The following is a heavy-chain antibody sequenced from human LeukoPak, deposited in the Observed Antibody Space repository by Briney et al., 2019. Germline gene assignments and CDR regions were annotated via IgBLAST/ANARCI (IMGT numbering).Heavy chain of an antibody. V-gene: IGHV3-23*01. CDR2: ISGSGGST. D-gene: IGHD1-26*01. CDR3: AKDLQRELVHAFDI. J-gene: IGHJ3*02. CDR1: GFTFSDYI. Sequence: GGSLRLSCAVSGFTFSDYIINWVRQAPGKGLEWVSAISGSGGSTYYADSVKGRFTISRDNSKNTLYLQMNSLRAEDTAVYYCAKDLQRELVHAFDIWGQGTMVTVSS.